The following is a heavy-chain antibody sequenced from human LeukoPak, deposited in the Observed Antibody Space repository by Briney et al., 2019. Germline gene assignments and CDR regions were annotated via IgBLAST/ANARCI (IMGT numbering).Heavy chain of an antibody. CDR1: GYTGIELS. V-gene: IGHV1-24*01. CDR3: ATHTIFGVVTYASLI. Sequence: GASVKVSCKVSGYTGIELSMHWVRQTPGKGLEWLGGFDHEDGETKYAQKFQGRVTMTEDTSTDTAYMELSSLTSEDTAVYYCATHTIFGVVTYASLIWGRGTLVTVSS. D-gene: IGHD3-3*01. CDR2: FDHEDGET. J-gene: IGHJ3*02.